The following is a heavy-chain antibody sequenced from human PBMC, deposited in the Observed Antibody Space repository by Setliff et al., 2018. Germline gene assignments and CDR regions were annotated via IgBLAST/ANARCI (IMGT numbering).Heavy chain of an antibody. D-gene: IGHD3-16*02. CDR2: IQHDGNIK. J-gene: IGHJ4*02. V-gene: IGHV3-30*02. CDR3: VKASSDLSMAYFDL. Sequence: GGSLRLSCVASGFTFSNYGMHWVRQAPGKGLEWVTYIQHDGNIKHYADSVKGRCTISRDNSKNTLYLQMSSLRSEDTAVYYCVKASSDLSMAYFDLWGQGTLVTVSS. CDR1: GFTFSNYG.